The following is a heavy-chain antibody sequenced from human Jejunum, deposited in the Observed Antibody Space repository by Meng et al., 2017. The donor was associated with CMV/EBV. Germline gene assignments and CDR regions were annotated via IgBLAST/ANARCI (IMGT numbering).Heavy chain of an antibody. CDR1: GFIFKDPY. CDR2: IKNEFNVYIT. V-gene: IGHV3-72*01. J-gene: IGHJ4*02. D-gene: IGHD3-16*01. Sequence: SGFIFKDPYMYWFRQPPGKGLEWVSRIKNEFNVYITEYAAYVRGKFTISRDDSKNSLYLKVNSLKTENTAVYYCGRDSMKGGGFDYWGRGVLVTVSS. CDR3: GRDSMKGGGFDY.